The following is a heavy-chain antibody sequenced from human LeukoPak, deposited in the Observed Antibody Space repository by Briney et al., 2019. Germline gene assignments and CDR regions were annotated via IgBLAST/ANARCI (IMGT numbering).Heavy chain of an antibody. J-gene: IGHJ4*02. D-gene: IGHD3-16*02. V-gene: IGHV4-39*07. Sequence: PSETLSLTCTVSGGSISSSSYYWGWIRQPPGKGLEWIGSMYYTGSTYYNPSLKSRVTMSVDTSKNQFSLKLSSVTAADTAVYYCAREGDYDYVWGSYRYTSHFDYWGQGTLVTVSS. CDR1: GGSISSSSYY. CDR3: AREGDYDYVWGSYRYTSHFDY. CDR2: MYYTGST.